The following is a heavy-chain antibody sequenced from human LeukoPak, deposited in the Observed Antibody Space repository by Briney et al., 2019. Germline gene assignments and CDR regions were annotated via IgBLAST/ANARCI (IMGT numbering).Heavy chain of an antibody. Sequence: XXVAFIRYDGSNKYYADSVKGRFTISRDNSKNTLYLQMNSLRAEDTAVYYCAKVRGAQYYFDYWGQGTLVTVSS. CDR3: AKVRGAQYYFDY. CDR2: IRYDGSNK. V-gene: IGHV3-30*02. J-gene: IGHJ4*02. D-gene: IGHD3-10*01.